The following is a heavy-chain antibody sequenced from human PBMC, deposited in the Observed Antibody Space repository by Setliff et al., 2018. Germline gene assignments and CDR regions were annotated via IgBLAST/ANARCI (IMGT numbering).Heavy chain of an antibody. CDR2: INHSGSS. D-gene: IGHD2-8*01. J-gene: IGHJ3*01. CDR3: ARIDIVLMVYAD. Sequence: SETLSLTCAVYGGPFSSYYWSWIRQPPGKGLEWIGEINHSGSSYYNPSLKSRVTISVDTSKKQFSLKLSSVTAADTAVYYCARIDIVLMVYADWGQGTMVTVSS. CDR1: GGPFSSYY. V-gene: IGHV4-34*01.